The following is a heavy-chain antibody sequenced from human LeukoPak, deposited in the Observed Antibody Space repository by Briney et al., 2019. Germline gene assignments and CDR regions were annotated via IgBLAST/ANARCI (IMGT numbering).Heavy chain of an antibody. CDR3: ARTNYYYGSGTYYNRSYAWSFHH. CDR1: GGSISSGFYY. V-gene: IGHV4-61*02. J-gene: IGHJ2*01. Sequence: SETLSLTWTVAGGSISSGFYYWSWIRQPAGNGLEGIGRIDASGSTNYNPSVKSRVSTSVDTSKNQFSLKLSSATDADTAVYYCARTNYYYGSGTYYNRSYAWSFHHWGRGTLVTVSS. CDR2: IDASGST. D-gene: IGHD3-10*01.